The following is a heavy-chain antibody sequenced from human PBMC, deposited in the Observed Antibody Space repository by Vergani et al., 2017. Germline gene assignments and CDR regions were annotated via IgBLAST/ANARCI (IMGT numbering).Heavy chain of an antibody. J-gene: IGHJ6*02. D-gene: IGHD2/OR15-2a*01. CDR3: ARVIGGGDDYYYYGMDV. CDR2: INPSGGST. CDR1: GYTFTSYY. Sequence: QVQLVQSGAEVKKPGASVKVSCKASGYTFTSYYMHWVRQAPGQGLEWMGIINPSGGSTSYAQKFQGRVTMTRDTSTSTVYMELSSLRSEDTAVYYCARVIGGGDDYYYYGMDVWGQGTTVTVSS. V-gene: IGHV1-46*01.